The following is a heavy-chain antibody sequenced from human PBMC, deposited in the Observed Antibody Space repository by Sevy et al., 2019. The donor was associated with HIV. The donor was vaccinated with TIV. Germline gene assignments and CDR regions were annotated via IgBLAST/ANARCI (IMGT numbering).Heavy chain of an antibody. CDR3: ARDRGVGTSSYGMDV. CDR2: ISSGSSYI. Sequence: GGSLRLSCAASGFTFRTYGMQWVRQAPGKGLEWVSSISSGSSYIFYADSVKGRFTISRDNAKNSLYLQMNSLRAEDTAVYYCARDRGVGTSSYGMDVWGQGTTVTVSS. D-gene: IGHD1-26*01. V-gene: IGHV3-21*01. J-gene: IGHJ6*02. CDR1: GFTFRTYG.